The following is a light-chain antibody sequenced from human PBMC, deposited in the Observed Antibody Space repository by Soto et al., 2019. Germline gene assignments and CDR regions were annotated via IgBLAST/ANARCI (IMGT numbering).Light chain of an antibody. CDR2: GAS. Sequence: EIVLTQSPGTLSLSPGERATLSCRASQSVSRSYLAWYQQKPGQAPRLLIYGASSRATGIPDRFSGSGSGTDFTLIISRLEPEVFAVYYCQQYGSSPPWTFGQGTNVEIK. CDR1: QSVSRSY. J-gene: IGKJ1*01. CDR3: QQYGSSPPWT. V-gene: IGKV3-20*01.